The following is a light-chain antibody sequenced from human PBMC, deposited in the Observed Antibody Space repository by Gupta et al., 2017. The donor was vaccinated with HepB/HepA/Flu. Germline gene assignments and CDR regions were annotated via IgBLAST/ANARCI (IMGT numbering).Light chain of an antibody. CDR3: KKYDYLSRT. CDR1: QDISND. V-gene: IGKV1-33*01. J-gene: IGKJ3*01. CDR2: DAS. Sequence: QMTQSPSSLSASVGDRVNITCQAGQDISNDLNWYQQKPGKATKLLIYDASNLETGVPSRLSGRGSGTEYTSPRRRLETEEMGTDYCKKYDYLSRTFGPGTXVEIK.